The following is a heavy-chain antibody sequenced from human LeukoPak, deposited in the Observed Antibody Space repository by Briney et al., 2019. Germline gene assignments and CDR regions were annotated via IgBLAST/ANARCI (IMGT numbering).Heavy chain of an antibody. Sequence: RASVKVSCKASGYTFTSYGISWVRQAPGQGLEWMGRIIPIFGTANYAQKFQGRVTITTDESTSTAYMELSSLRSEDTAVYYCARDAYGSGSYPYFDYWGQGTLVTVSS. J-gene: IGHJ4*02. D-gene: IGHD3-10*01. CDR3: ARDAYGSGSYPYFDY. CDR2: IIPIFGTA. V-gene: IGHV1-69*05. CDR1: GYTFTSYG.